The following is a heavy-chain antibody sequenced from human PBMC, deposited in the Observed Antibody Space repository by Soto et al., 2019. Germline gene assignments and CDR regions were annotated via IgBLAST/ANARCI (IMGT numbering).Heavy chain of an antibody. CDR2: IYNSGIT. CDR3: ARGVTVFGLVSRFWFDP. V-gene: IGHV4-30-4*02. Sequence: SETMSLTCTVSGGSISSGDYSWSWVSQSPGKGLEWIGHIYNSGITYYNPSLKSRVVISIDTSRNQFSLRLNSLTAADRAVYFCARGVTVFGLVSRFWFDPWGQGTVVTVSS. D-gene: IGHD3-3*01. CDR1: GGSISSGDYS. J-gene: IGHJ5*02.